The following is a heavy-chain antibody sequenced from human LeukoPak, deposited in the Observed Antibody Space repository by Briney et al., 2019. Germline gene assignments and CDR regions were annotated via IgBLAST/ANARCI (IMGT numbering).Heavy chain of an antibody. CDR1: GGSISSGSYY. D-gene: IGHD4-23*01. V-gene: IGHV4-61*02. CDR3: ARDYGGTTGAFDI. J-gene: IGHJ3*02. Sequence: PSQTLSLTCTVSGGSISSGSYYWSWIRQPAGKGLEWIGRIYTSGSTNYNPSLKSRVTISVDTSKNQFSLKLSSVTAADTAVYYCARDYGGTTGAFDIWGQGTMVTVSS. CDR2: IYTSGST.